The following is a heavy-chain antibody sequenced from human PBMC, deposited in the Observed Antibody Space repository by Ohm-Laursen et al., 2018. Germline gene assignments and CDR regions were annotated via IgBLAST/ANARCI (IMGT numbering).Heavy chain of an antibody. J-gene: IGHJ4*02. V-gene: IGHV3-74*01. CDR3: AKTRYFSRGSCDFDY. CDR2: VSGDGTTT. D-gene: IGHD2-15*01. Sequence: SLRLSCTASGFTFSSFWMHWVRHAPGKGLVWVSGVSGDGTTTTYTDSVKGRFTISRDNSKNTLYLQMNGLRAEDTAVYYCAKTRYFSRGSCDFDYWGQGTLVTVSS. CDR1: GFTFSSFW.